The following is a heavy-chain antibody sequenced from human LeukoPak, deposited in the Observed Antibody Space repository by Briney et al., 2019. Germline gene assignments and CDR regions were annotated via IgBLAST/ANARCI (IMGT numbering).Heavy chain of an antibody. CDR2: IYTSGST. Sequence: SETLSLTCTVSGGSISSGGYYWSWIRQPAGKGLEWIGRIYTSGSTNYNPSLKSRVTMSVDTSKNQFSLKLSSVTAADTAVYYCARDENCSGGSCYGYGMDVWGQGTTVTVSS. CDR1: GGSISSGGYY. V-gene: IGHV4-61*02. D-gene: IGHD2-15*01. CDR3: ARDENCSGGSCYGYGMDV. J-gene: IGHJ6*02.